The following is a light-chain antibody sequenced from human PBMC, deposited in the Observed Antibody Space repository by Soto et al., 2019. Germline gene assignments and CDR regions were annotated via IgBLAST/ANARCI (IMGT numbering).Light chain of an antibody. Sequence: EIVMTQSPATLSVSPGERATLSCRASQSVSSNLAWYQRKPGQAPRLLIYGASTRATGIPARFSGSGSGTEFTLTISSLQSEDFAVYYCQQYNSWPPYTFGQGTKLEIK. CDR1: QSVSSN. V-gene: IGKV3-15*01. CDR2: GAS. J-gene: IGKJ2*01. CDR3: QQYNSWPPYT.